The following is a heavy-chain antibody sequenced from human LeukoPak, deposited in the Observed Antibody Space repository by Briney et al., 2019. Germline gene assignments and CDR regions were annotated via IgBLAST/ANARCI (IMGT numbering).Heavy chain of an antibody. CDR2: ISAYNGNT. V-gene: IGHV1-18*01. Sequence: GASVKVSCKASTYTFTSYGISWVRQAPGQGLEWMGWISAYNGNTNYAQKLQGRVTMTTDTSTSTAYMELRSLRSDDTAMYYCARIYQQFKTHIAAAVGGGTNLNNWFDPWGQGTLVTVSS. J-gene: IGHJ5*02. D-gene: IGHD6-13*01. CDR1: TYTFTSYG. CDR3: ARIYQQFKTHIAAAVGGGTNLNNWFDP.